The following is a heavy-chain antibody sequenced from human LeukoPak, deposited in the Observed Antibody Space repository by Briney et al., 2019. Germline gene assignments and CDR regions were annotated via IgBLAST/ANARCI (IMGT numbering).Heavy chain of an antibody. V-gene: IGHV1-2*02. D-gene: IGHD1-1*01. CDR1: GYTFTGHY. Sequence: ASVKVSCKASGYTFTGHYMHWVRQAPGQGPEWMGWIHPNSGGTNYAQKFQGRVTMTRDTSISTAYMELTRLRSDDTAVYYCARDKEYNWNDSRWFDPWGQGTLVTVSS. J-gene: IGHJ5*02. CDR3: ARDKEYNWNDSRWFDP. CDR2: IHPNSGGT.